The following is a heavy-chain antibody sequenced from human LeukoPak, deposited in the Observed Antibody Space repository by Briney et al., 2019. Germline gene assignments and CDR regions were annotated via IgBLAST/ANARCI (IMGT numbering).Heavy chain of an antibody. Sequence: PSETLSLTCTVSGGSISSYYWSWIRQPAGKGLEWIGRIYTSGSTNYNPSLKSRVTMSVDTSKNQFSLKLSSVTAADTAVYYCARDQGYYDSSGYYYFDYWGQGTLVTVSS. CDR3: ARDQGYYDSSGYYYFDY. D-gene: IGHD3-22*01. CDR1: GGSISSYY. CDR2: IYTSGST. J-gene: IGHJ4*02. V-gene: IGHV4-4*07.